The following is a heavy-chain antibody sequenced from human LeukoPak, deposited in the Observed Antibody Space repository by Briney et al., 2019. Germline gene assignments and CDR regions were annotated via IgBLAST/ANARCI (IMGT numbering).Heavy chain of an antibody. CDR3: AREGPVRVVPAAIDY. D-gene: IGHD2-2*01. CDR2: ISGSGGSI. CDR1: GFTFSSYA. J-gene: IGHJ4*02. V-gene: IGHV3-23*01. Sequence: GGSLRLSCAASGFTFSSYAMSWVRQAPGKGLEWVSAISGSGGSIYYADSVKGRFTISRDNAKNSLYLQMNSLRAEDTAVYYCAREGPVRVVPAAIDYWGQGTLVTVSS.